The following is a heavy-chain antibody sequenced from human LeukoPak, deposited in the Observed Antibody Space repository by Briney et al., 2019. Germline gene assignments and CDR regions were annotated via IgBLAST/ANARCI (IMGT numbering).Heavy chain of an antibody. D-gene: IGHD6-6*01. CDR2: INSDGSST. J-gene: IGHJ3*02. Sequence: GGSLRLSCAASGFTFSSYWMHWVRQAPGKGLVWVSRINSDGSSTSYADSVKGRFTISRDNAKNTLYLQMNSLRAEDTAVYYCARIAARLGAFDIWGQGTMVTVSS. CDR1: GFTFSSYW. V-gene: IGHV3-74*01. CDR3: ARIAARLGAFDI.